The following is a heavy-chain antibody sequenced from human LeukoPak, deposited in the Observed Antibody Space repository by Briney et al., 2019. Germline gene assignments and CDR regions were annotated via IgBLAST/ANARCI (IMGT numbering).Heavy chain of an antibody. V-gene: IGHV3-21*01. Sequence: GGSLRLSCAASGFTFSSYSMNWVRQAPGKGLEWVSSISSSSTNIYYADSVKGRFTISRDNAKNSLYLQMNSLRAEDTAVYYCARDWRTSSYIYYLDYWGQGTLVTVSS. CDR2: ISSSSTNI. CDR3: ARDWRTSSYIYYLDY. CDR1: GFTFSSYS. D-gene: IGHD3-22*01. J-gene: IGHJ4*02.